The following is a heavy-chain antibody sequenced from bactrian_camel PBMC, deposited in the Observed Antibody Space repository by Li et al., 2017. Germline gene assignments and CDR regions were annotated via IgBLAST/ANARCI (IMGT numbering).Heavy chain of an antibody. J-gene: IGHJ4*01. CDR2: NFSDGMST. Sequence: VQLVESGGGLVQSGESLRLSCVASGVTFSSYYMSWVRQAPGKGLEWVSSNFSDGMSTYYSDPVKGRFTISRDDSKDTLYLQMSNLKIEDTAVYYCALGSSHQATMTARGQGTQVT. CDR1: GVTFSSYY. V-gene: IGHV3-2*01. D-gene: IGHD3*01.